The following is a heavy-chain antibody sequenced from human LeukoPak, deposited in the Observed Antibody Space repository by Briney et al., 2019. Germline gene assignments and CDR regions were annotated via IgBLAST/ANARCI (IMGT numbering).Heavy chain of an antibody. D-gene: IGHD3-10*02. CDR1: GFTFSSYA. V-gene: IGHV3-23*01. CDR2: ISGSGGST. Sequence: PGGSLRLSCAASGFTFSSYAMSWVRQAPGKGLEWVSAISGSGGSTYYADSVKGRFTISRDNSKDTLCLQMNSLRAEDTAVYYCAKEDTMFPLPNYFDYWGQGTLVTVSS. J-gene: IGHJ4*02. CDR3: AKEDTMFPLPNYFDY.